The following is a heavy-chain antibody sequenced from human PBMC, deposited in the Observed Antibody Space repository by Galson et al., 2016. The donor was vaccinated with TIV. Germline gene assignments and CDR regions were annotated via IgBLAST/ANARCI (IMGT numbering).Heavy chain of an antibody. Sequence: SVKVSCKASGYTFTRHYMRWVRQAPGQGLEWMGIINPITGITTYAQNFQGRVTMNRDTSTSTVQMELSSLRSEDTAVYYCARWFDSSGYYYFDYWGQGSLISVSS. V-gene: IGHV1-46*01. CDR3: ARWFDSSGYYYFDY. J-gene: IGHJ4*02. CDR2: INPITGIT. D-gene: IGHD3-22*01. CDR1: GYTFTRHY.